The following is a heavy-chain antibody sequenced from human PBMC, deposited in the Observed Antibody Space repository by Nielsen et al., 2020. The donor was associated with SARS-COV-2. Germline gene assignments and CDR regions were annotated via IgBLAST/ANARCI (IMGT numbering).Heavy chain of an antibody. J-gene: IGHJ6*03. CDR3: TAGDDMDV. CDR1: GFTFRNYG. CDR2: IKSRADGGTI. V-gene: IGHV3-15*01. Sequence: GESLKISCAASGFTFRNYGMHWVRQAPGKGLEWVGRIKSRADGGTIDYAAPVKGRFTISRLDSQGTLYLQINSLRIEDTAVYYCTAGDDMDVWGRGTTVTVSS.